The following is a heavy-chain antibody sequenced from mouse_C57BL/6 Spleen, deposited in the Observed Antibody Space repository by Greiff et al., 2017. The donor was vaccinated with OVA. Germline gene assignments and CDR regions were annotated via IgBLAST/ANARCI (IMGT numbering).Heavy chain of an antibody. V-gene: IGHV7-1*01. D-gene: IGHD1-1*01. CDR2: SRNKANDYTT. CDR3: ARDFYYYGSSYVRFAY. Sequence: VQLVASGGGLVQSGRSLRLSCSTSGFTFSDFYMEWVRQAPGKGLEWIAASRNKANDYTTEYSASVKGRFIVSRDTSQSILYLQMNALRAEDTAIYYCARDFYYYGSSYVRFAYWGQGTLVTVSA. J-gene: IGHJ3*01. CDR1: GFTFSDFY.